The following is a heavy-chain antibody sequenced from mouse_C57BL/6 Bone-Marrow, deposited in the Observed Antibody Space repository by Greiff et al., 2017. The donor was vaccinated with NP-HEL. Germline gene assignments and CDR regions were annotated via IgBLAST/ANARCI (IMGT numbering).Heavy chain of an antibody. CDR2: INPYNGGT. D-gene: IGHD2-3*01. CDR3: ARENGYYQYYFDY. Sequence: VQLKQSGPVLVKPGASVKMSCKASGYTFTDYYMNWVKQSHGKSLEWIGVINPYNGGTSYNQKFKGKATLTVDKSSSTAYMELNSLTSEDSAVYYCARENGYYQYYFDYWGQGTTLTVSS. J-gene: IGHJ2*01. V-gene: IGHV1-19*01. CDR1: GYTFTDYY.